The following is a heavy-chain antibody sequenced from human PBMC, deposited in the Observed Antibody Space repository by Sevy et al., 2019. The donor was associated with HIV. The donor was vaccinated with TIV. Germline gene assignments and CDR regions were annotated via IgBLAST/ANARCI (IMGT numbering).Heavy chain of an antibody. CDR1: GFTFDDYT. CDR3: ARDSVGVRALNGEGFD. J-gene: IGHJ4*02. Sequence: GGSLRLSCAASGFTFDDYTMHWVRQAPGKGLEWVSLISWDGRGTFYADSVRGRFTISRDNSKNSLFLQMNSLRTEDTAVDYCARDSVGVRALNGEGFDWGQGTQVTVSS. D-gene: IGHD7-27*01. V-gene: IGHV3-43*01. CDR2: ISWDGRGT.